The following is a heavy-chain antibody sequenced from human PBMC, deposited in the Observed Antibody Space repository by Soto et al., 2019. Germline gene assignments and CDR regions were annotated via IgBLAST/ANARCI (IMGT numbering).Heavy chain of an antibody. Sequence: ASVKVSCKASGNTFTGYYMHWVRQAPGQGLEWMGWINPNSGGTNYAQKFQGWVTMTRDTSISTAYTELSRLRSDDTAVYYCAREVVTGLYYYYGMDVWGQGTTVTVSS. CDR3: AREVVTGLYYYYGMDV. V-gene: IGHV1-2*04. CDR1: GNTFTGYY. CDR2: INPNSGGT. J-gene: IGHJ6*02. D-gene: IGHD2-15*01.